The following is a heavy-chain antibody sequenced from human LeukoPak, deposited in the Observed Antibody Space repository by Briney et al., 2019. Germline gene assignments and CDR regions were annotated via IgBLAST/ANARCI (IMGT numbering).Heavy chain of an antibody. CDR1: GGTFSSYA. V-gene: IGHV1-69*05. CDR3: ARGGIGEDYGDYFDY. J-gene: IGHJ4*02. D-gene: IGHD4-17*01. CDR2: IIPIFGTA. Sequence: SVKVSCKASGGTFSSYAISWVRQAPGQGLEWMGRIIPIFGTANYAQKFQGRVTITTDESTSTAYMELSSLRSEDTAVYYCARGGIGEDYGDYFDYWGQGTLVTVSS.